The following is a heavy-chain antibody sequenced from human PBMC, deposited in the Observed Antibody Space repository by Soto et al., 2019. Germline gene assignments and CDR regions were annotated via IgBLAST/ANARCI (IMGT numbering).Heavy chain of an antibody. CDR1: GYTFTHYY. Sequence: QVQLVQSGAEVRKPGASVKLSCQASGYTFTHYYIHWVRQAPGQGLEWLGIINPDTGTTSYAQTFRGRVTLTTDTPASTVYLELSGLAAEDTAVYYCASCPIYGGDSYFAYWGQGTLVTVSS. V-gene: IGHV1-46*01. CDR3: ASCPIYGGDSYFAY. D-gene: IGHD2-21*01. J-gene: IGHJ4*02. CDR2: INPDTGTT.